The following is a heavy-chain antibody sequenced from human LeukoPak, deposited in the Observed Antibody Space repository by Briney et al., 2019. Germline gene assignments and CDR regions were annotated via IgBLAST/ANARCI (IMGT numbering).Heavy chain of an antibody. CDR2: INHDGSVK. CDR1: GFTFSSSW. CDR3: AKDSYSKGDY. Sequence: GGSLTLSCVASGFTFSSSWMAWVRQAPGRGLQGVANINHDGSVKNYVGSVKGRFAISRDNAQNSFYLQMNSLETDDTAVYYCAKDSYSKGDYWGQGTLVTVSS. V-gene: IGHV3-7*01. J-gene: IGHJ4*02. D-gene: IGHD4-11*01.